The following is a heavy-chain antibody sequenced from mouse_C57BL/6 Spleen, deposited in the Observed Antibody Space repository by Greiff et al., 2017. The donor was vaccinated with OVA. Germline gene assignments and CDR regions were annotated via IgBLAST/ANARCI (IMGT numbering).Heavy chain of an antibody. D-gene: IGHD2-1*01. CDR3: ARDGNAREFAY. J-gene: IGHJ3*01. V-gene: IGHV1-76*01. CDR2: IYPGSGNT. Sequence: VQRVESGAELVRPGASVKLSCKASGYTFTDYYINWVKQRPGQGLEWIARIYPGSGNTYYNEKFKGKATLTAEKSSSTAYMQLSSLTSEDSAVYFCARDGNAREFAYWGQGTLVTVSA. CDR1: GYTFTDYY.